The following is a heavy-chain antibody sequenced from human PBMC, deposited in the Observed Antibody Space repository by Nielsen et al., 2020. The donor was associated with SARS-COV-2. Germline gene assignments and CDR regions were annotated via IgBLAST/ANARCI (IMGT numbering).Heavy chain of an antibody. J-gene: IGHJ5*02. CDR2: IYYSGRT. D-gene: IGHD3-10*01. CDR1: GGSISSSSYY. Sequence: SETLSLTCTVSGGSISSSSYYWGWIRQPPGKGLEWIGRIYYSGRTYYNPSLKSRVTIYVDTSKNQFSLKLSSVTAADTAVYYCARRPGFYGSGSYYWGWFDPWGQGTLVTVSS. V-gene: IGHV4-39*01. CDR3: ARRPGFYGSGSYYWGWFDP.